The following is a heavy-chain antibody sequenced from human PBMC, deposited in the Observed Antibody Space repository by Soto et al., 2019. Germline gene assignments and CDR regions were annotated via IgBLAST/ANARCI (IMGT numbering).Heavy chain of an antibody. CDR3: ARIKWGLDYYNGMDV. Sequence: ASVKVSCKASGYSVSDYFIQWVRPAPGQVLEWVAWINPKTAATNYAKKFQGRVSLTWDTSFSTAYMELTRLRPDDTAVYYCARIKWGLDYYNGMDVWGQGTTVTVSS. J-gene: IGHJ6*02. D-gene: IGHD1-26*01. CDR2: INPKTAAT. V-gene: IGHV1-2*02. CDR1: GYSVSDYF.